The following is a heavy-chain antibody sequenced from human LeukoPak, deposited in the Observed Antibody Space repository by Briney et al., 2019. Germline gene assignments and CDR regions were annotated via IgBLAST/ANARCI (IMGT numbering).Heavy chain of an antibody. CDR1: GYTFTGYY. D-gene: IGHD3-3*01. CDR2: INPNSGGT. V-gene: IGHV1-2*02. CDR3: ARDEQRFLEWLQPDY. Sequence: GASVKVSCKASGYTFTGYYMHWVRQAPGQGLEWMGWINPNSGGTNYAQKFQGRVTMTRDTSISTAYMELSRLRSDDTAVYYCARDEQRFLEWLQPDYWGQGTLVTVSS. J-gene: IGHJ4*02.